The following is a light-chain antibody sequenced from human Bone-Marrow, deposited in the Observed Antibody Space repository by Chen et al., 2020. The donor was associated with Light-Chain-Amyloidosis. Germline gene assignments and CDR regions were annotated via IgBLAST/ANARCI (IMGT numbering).Light chain of an antibody. CDR2: GSS. V-gene: IGKV3-20*01. CDR3: QQYGTSPLT. J-gene: IGKJ4*01. Sequence: EILLTPSPGNLSLSPGEGANLPCRASQTISSNYLTWYQQKFGQATRLLIYGSSSRATGIPDRFTGSGSGTDFTLTINRLEPEDFAMYYCQQYGTSPLTFGGGTKVEIK. CDR1: QTISSNY.